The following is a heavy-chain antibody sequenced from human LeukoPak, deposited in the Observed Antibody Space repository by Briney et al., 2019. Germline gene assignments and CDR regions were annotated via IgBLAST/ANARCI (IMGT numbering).Heavy chain of an antibody. CDR2: ISGSGGST. Sequence: GGSLRLSCAASGLTFSSYGMSWVRQAPGKGLEWVSAISGSGGSTYYADSVKGRFTISRDNSKNTLYLQMNSLRAEDTAVYYCAKVVTDDSSGYYFDYWGQGTLVTVSS. D-gene: IGHD3-22*01. J-gene: IGHJ4*02. CDR1: GLTFSSYG. V-gene: IGHV3-23*01. CDR3: AKVVTDDSSGYYFDY.